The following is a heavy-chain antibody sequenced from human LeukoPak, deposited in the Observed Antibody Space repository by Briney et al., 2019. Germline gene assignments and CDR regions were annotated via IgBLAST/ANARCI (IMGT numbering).Heavy chain of an antibody. CDR3: AKDVLSGTYYYFDQ. CDR1: GFSFSSYA. Sequence: GGSLRLSCAASGFSFSSYAMNWVRQAPGKGLEWVSGISGSGSNTYYADSVMGRFTISRDNSKNTLYLQMNSLRAEDTAVYYCAKDVLSGTYYYFDQWGQGTLVTVSS. D-gene: IGHD1-26*01. V-gene: IGHV3-23*01. CDR2: ISGSGSNT. J-gene: IGHJ4*02.